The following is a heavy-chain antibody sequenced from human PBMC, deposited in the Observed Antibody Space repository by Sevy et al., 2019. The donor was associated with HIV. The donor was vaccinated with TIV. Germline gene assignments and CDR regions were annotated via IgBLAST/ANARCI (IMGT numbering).Heavy chain of an antibody. CDR1: GYTFTDYY. V-gene: IGHV1-2*02. Sequence: ASVKVSCKASGYTFTDYYIRWVRQAPGQGLEWMAWINPNDGVTNYAQRFQGGVTVTRDTSISTAYMELRRLRSDDTAIYYCARLTTMPTSDLYGMDVWGQGTTVTVSS. D-gene: IGHD1-1*01. CDR2: INPNDGVT. J-gene: IGHJ6*02. CDR3: ARLTTMPTSDLYGMDV.